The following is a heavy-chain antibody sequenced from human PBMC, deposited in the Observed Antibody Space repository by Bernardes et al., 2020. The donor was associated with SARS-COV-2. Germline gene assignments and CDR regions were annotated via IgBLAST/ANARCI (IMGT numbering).Heavy chain of an antibody. CDR2: ADWNGDYT. CDR3: VGQLAVCRPSGCSRIPNVFDP. J-gene: IGHJ5*02. Sequence: GRSLTLSCAAAVFTFDASGTGCVRPPPANVPEWVASADWNGDYTDHADSVKGRFTISRDHARNPLFLKMNSLTVDDTAFYYCVGQLAVCRPSGCSRIPNVFDPWGRGILVTVSS. D-gene: IGHD3-16*01. CDR1: VFTFDASG. V-gene: IGHV3-20*04.